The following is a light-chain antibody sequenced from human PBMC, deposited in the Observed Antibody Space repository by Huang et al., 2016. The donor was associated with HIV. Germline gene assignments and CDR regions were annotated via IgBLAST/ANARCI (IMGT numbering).Light chain of an antibody. CDR3: QQSDSTPYT. J-gene: IGKJ2*01. CDR2: AAS. CDR1: QSFSSS. V-gene: IGKV1-39*01. Sequence: DIQMTQSPSSLSASVGDRVTISCRSSQSFSSSLNWYQQRPGKAPMLLIYAASSLQSGVPSRFSGSGSGTDFSLTINSLQPEDFATYYCQQSDSTPYTFGQGTKLEIK.